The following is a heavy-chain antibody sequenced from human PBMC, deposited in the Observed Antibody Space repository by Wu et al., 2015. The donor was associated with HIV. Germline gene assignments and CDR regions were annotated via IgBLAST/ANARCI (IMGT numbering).Heavy chain of an antibody. V-gene: IGHV1-2*02. D-gene: IGHD3-10*01. CDR2: INPNSGGT. CDR3: ARPIRPKLLGGGYYFDY. Sequence: QVQLVQSGAEVKKPGASVKVSCKASGYTFTGYYMHWVRQAPGQGLEWMGWINPNSGGTNYAQKFQGRVTMTRDTSISTAYMELSRLRSDDTAVYYCARPIRPKLLGGGYYFDYWGQGTLVTVSS. J-gene: IGHJ4*02. CDR1: GYTFTGYY.